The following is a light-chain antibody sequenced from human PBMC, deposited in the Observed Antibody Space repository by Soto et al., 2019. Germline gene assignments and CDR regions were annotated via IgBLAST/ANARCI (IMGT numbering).Light chain of an antibody. Sequence: QSVLTQPASVSGSPGQSITISCTGTSSDIGGHNDVSWYQQHPGKAPKLLIYEVTNRPSGVSYRFTASKSGNTASLTISGLQAEDESEYYCCSYNSNISPYVFGTGTKVTVL. CDR1: SSDIGGHND. CDR2: EVT. V-gene: IGLV2-14*01. J-gene: IGLJ1*01. CDR3: CSYNSNISPYV.